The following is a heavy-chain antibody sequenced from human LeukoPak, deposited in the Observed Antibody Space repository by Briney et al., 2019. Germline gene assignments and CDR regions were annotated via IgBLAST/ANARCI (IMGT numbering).Heavy chain of an antibody. J-gene: IGHJ3*02. V-gene: IGHV4-34*01. D-gene: IGHD5-18*01. CDR3: ARHRGYSYGYDAFDI. Sequence: SETLSLTCAVYGGSFSGYYWSWIRQPPGKGLEWIGEINHSGSTNYNPFLKSRVTISVDTSKNQFSLKLSSVTAADTAVYYCARHRGYSYGYDAFDIWGQGTMVTVSS. CDR2: INHSGST. CDR1: GGSFSGYY.